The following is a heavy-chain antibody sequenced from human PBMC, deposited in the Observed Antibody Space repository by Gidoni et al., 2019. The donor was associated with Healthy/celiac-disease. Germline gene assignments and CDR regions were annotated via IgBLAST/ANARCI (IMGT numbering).Heavy chain of an antibody. J-gene: IGHJ6*02. V-gene: IGHV1-69*12. Sequence: QVQLVQSGAEVKKPGSSVKVSCKAYGGTFSSYDISWVRQAPGQGLEWMGGIIPIFGTANYAQKFQGRVTITADESTSTAYMELSSLRSEDTAVYYCAREIVVVVAATPEDYYGMDVWGQGTTVTVSS. D-gene: IGHD2-15*01. CDR2: IIPIFGTA. CDR3: AREIVVVVAATPEDYYGMDV. CDR1: GGTFSSYD.